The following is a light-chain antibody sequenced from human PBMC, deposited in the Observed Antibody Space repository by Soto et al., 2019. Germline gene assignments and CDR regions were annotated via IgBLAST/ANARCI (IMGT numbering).Light chain of an antibody. CDR3: SSYTSSSTLV. CDR1: SSDVGGYNY. CDR2: EVS. V-gene: IGLV2-14*01. J-gene: IGLJ1*01. Sequence: QSALTQPASVSGSPGQSITISCTVTSSDVGGYNYVSWYQQHPGKAPKLMIYEVSNRPSGVSNRFSGSKSGNTASLTISGLQAEDEADYYCSSYTSSSTLVFGTGTKLTVL.